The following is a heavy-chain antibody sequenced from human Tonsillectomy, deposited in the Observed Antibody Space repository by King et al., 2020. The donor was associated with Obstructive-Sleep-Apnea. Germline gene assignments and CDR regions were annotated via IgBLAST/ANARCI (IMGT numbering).Heavy chain of an antibody. J-gene: IGHJ5*01. CDR1: GSSINSNSW. CDR2: IYFSGTT. D-gene: IGHD3-9*01. V-gene: IGHV4-28*07. Sequence: VQLQQSGPGLVKPSDTLSLTCVVSGSSINSNSWWGWLRQPPGKGLEWIGHIYFSGTTDYNPSLKSRVTMSVDTSKNQFSLKLKSVTAVDTAVYYCTRTRYDILSAHYSWFDSWGQGTLVAVSS. CDR3: TRTRYDILSAHYSWFDS.